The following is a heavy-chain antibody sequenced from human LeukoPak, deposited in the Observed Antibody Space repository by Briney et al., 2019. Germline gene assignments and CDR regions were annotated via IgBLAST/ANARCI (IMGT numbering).Heavy chain of an antibody. Sequence: SETLSLTCTVSGGSISSYYWSWIRQPAGKGLEWIRRIYTSGSTNYNPSLKSRVTMSVGTSKNQFSLKLSSVTAADTAVYYCARVITMVRGVIIDYNWFDPWGQGTLVTVSS. CDR1: GGSISSYY. J-gene: IGHJ5*02. V-gene: IGHV4-4*07. CDR2: IYTSGST. CDR3: ARVITMVRGVIIDYNWFDP. D-gene: IGHD3-10*01.